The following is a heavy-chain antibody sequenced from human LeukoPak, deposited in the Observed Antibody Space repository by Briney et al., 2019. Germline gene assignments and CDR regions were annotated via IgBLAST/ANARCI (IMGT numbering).Heavy chain of an antibody. D-gene: IGHD3-22*01. V-gene: IGHV3-23*01. CDR2: FSGSGGHT. CDR1: GFNFTNYV. J-gene: IGHJ3*01. Sequence: PGGSLRLSCAASGFNFTNYVMGWVRQAPGKGLEWVSAFSGSGGHTYYADAVEGRFTISRDTSKNTLYLQMNSLRAEDTAVYYCAKGRRTFIVVVIDAFDVWGQGTMVTVSS. CDR3: AKGRRTFIVVVIDAFDV.